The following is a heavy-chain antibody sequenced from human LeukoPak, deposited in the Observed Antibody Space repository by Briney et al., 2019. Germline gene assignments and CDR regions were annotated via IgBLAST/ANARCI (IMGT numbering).Heavy chain of an antibody. CDR3: EREHWDFDY. Sequence: GGSLRLSCAASGFIFSNYAITWIRQAPGKGLEWVSEISGSGESTYYGDSVKGRFTISRDNSKNTLYLQMNSLRAGDTAIYYCEREHWDFDYWGQGTLVTVSS. CDR1: GFIFSNYA. CDR2: ISGSGEST. J-gene: IGHJ4*02. D-gene: IGHD7-27*01. V-gene: IGHV3-23*01.